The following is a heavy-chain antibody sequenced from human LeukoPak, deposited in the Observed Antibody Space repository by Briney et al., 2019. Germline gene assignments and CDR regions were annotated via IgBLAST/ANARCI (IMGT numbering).Heavy chain of an antibody. Sequence: GGSLRLSCAASGFTFSSYAMSWVRQAPGKGLEWVSAISGSGGSTYYADSVKGRFTISRDNSKNTLYLQMNSLRAEVTAVYYCAKVRYYYDSSGYSRGGYFDYWGQGTLVTVSS. CDR3: AKVRYYYDSSGYSRGGYFDY. CDR1: GFTFSSYA. J-gene: IGHJ4*02. V-gene: IGHV3-23*01. CDR2: ISGSGGST. D-gene: IGHD3-22*01.